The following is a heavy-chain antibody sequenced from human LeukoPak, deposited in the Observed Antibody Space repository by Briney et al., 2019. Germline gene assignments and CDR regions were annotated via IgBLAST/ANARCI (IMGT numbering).Heavy chain of an antibody. CDR1: GFTFSSYA. D-gene: IGHD2-2*01. J-gene: IGHJ6*02. CDR3: ARARYCSSTSCPTHPSTYYGMDV. Sequence: PGGSLRLSRAASGFTFSSYAMHWVRQAPGKGLEWVAVISYDGSNKYYADSVKGRFTISRDNSKNTLYLQMNSLRAEDTAVYYCARARYCSSTSCPTHPSTYYGMDVWGQGTTVTVSS. V-gene: IGHV3-30*04. CDR2: ISYDGSNK.